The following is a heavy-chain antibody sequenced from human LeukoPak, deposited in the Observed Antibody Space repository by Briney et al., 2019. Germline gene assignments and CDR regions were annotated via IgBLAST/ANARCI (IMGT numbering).Heavy chain of an antibody. CDR3: ARVFDSRGYYTYYFDY. D-gene: IGHD3-22*01. CDR2: MNPNSGNT. CDR1: GYTFTSYD. J-gene: IGHJ4*02. V-gene: IGHV1-8*01. Sequence: GASVKVSCKASGYTFTSYDINWVRQATGQGLEWMGWMNPNSGNTGYAQKLQGRVTMTRNTSISTAYMELSSLRSEDTAVYYCARVFDSRGYYTYYFDYWGQGSLVTVSS.